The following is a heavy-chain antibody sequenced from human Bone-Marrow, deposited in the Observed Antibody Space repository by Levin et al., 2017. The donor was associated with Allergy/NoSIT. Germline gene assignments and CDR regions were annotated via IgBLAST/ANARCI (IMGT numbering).Heavy chain of an antibody. CDR2: IYYSGST. CDR1: GGSISSSSYY. V-gene: IGHV4-39*07. J-gene: IGHJ5*02. Sequence: SETLSLTCTVSGGSISSSSYYWGWIRQPPGKGLEWIGSIYYSGSTYYNPSLKSRVTISVDTSKNQFSLKLSSVTAADTAVYYCARDLGFLEWLAWGQGTLVTVSS. D-gene: IGHD3-3*02. CDR3: ARDLGFLEWLA.